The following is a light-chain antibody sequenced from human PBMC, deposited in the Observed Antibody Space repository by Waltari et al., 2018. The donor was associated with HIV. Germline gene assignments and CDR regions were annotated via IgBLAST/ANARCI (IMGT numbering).Light chain of an antibody. Sequence: SVLTQPPSASGTPGQRVTISCSGGSPNIGRNYVFWYQQLPGSAPRLLMHMHNHRPSGVPDRFSDSTSGTSASLAISGLRSEDEADYYCATWDDSLSGVLFGGGTKLTVL. CDR2: MHN. CDR1: SPNIGRNY. CDR3: ATWDDSLSGVL. J-gene: IGLJ2*01. V-gene: IGLV1-47*01.